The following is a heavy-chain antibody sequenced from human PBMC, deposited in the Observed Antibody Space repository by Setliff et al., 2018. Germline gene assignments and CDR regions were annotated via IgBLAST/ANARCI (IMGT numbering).Heavy chain of an antibody. J-gene: IGHJ4*02. V-gene: IGHV3-20*04. D-gene: IGHD3-16*01. CDR2: INWDGRSI. CDR1: GFTFKNNG. Sequence: PGGSLRLSCAASGFTFKNNGMNWVRQAPGKGLEWVSGINWDGRSIGYADSVKGRFTISRDNAKNSLYLQMNSLRVEDTAVYYCARDGGEYWGQGTLVTVSS. CDR3: ARDGGEY.